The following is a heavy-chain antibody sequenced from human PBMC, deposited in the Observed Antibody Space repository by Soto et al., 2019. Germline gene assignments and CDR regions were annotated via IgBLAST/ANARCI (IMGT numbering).Heavy chain of an antibody. D-gene: IGHD2-2*01. V-gene: IGHV4-4*07. CDR3: ARGQRSSDWCDP. Sequence: YETLSLTCTVSGGAIDSFYWTWIRQPAGKGLEWIGRIYSSGSTKYNPSLQSRVTMSLDTSKNQFSLRLTSVTAADTAVYYCARGQRSSDWCDPWGQGTLVTVSS. J-gene: IGHJ5*02. CDR2: IYSSGST. CDR1: GGAIDSFY.